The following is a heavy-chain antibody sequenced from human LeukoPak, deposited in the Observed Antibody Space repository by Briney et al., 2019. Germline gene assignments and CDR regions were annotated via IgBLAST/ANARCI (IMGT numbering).Heavy chain of an antibody. CDR2: ISGSGGST. CDR1: GFTFSSYA. V-gene: IGHV3-23*01. Sequence: PGGSLRLSCAAPGFTFSSYAMSSVRQAPGKRLWWVSAISGSGGSTYYADSGKGRFTISRDNSRDTLYLQMNSLRAEDTAVYYCAKGYYDYVWGSYYFDYWGQGTLVTVSS. J-gene: IGHJ4*02. CDR3: AKGYYDYVWGSYYFDY. D-gene: IGHD3-16*01.